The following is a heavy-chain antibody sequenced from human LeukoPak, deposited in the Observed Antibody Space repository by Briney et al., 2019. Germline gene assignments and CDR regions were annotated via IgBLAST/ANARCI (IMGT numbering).Heavy chain of an antibody. J-gene: IGHJ4*02. Sequence: GGSLRLSCAASRFTCSSYAMHWVRQAPGKGLEWVAVISYDGSNKYYADSVKVPLTISRDNSKTTLDLQMNSLRAEDTAVYYCARDPGVGAIDYWGQGTLVTVSS. CDR3: ARDPGVGAIDY. D-gene: IGHD1-26*01. CDR1: RFTCSSYA. V-gene: IGHV3-30*04. CDR2: ISYDGSNK.